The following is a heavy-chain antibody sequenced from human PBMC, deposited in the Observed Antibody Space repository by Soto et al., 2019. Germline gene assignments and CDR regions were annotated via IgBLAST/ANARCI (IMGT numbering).Heavy chain of an antibody. Sequence: KSSETLSLTCAVYGGSFSGYYWSWIRQPPGKGLEWIGEINHSGSTNYNPSLKSRVTISVDTSKNQFSLKLSSVTAADTAVYYCARRKGQVYSSGWYRGYWFEPWGQGTLVTVSS. V-gene: IGHV4-34*01. J-gene: IGHJ5*02. CDR2: INHSGST. D-gene: IGHD6-19*01. CDR3: ARRKGQVYSSGWYRGYWFEP. CDR1: GGSFSGYY.